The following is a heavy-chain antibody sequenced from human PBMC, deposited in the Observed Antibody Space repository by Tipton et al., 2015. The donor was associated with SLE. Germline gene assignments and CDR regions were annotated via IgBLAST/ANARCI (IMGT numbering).Heavy chain of an antibody. CDR1: GASVSSRSYY. V-gene: IGHV4-61*02. D-gene: IGHD1-1*01. CDR2: IYTGGFT. J-gene: IGHJ4*02. Sequence: TLSLTCTVSGASVSSRSYYWNWVRQPAGKGLEWIGRIYTGGFTYYNPSLESRLTISMDTSNNQFSLKLTSVTAADTAVYYCARVLDVLAYWGQGTLVTVSS. CDR3: ARVLDVLAY.